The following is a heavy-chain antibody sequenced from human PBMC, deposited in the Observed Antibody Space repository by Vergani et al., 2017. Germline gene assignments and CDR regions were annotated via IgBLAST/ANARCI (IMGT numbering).Heavy chain of an antibody. J-gene: IGHJ4*02. CDR3: ARSPKDIVVVPAATHFDY. Sequence: QVQLQQWGAGLLKPSETLSLTCAVYGGSFSGYYWSWIRQPPGKGLEWIGEINHSGSTNYNPSLKSRVTISVDTSKNQFSLKLSSVTAADTAVYYCARSPKDIVVVPAATHFDYWGQGTLVTVSS. D-gene: IGHD2-2*01. CDR2: INHSGST. V-gene: IGHV4-34*01. CDR1: GGSFSGYY.